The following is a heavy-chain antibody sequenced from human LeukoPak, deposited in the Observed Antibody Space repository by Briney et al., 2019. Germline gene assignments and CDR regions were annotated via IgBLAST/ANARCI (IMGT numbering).Heavy chain of an antibody. D-gene: IGHD3-16*01. V-gene: IGHV4-59*08. CDR1: GGSISGTYY. CDR3: ARRWVYDKRAFDA. Sequence: SETLSLTCTVSGGSISGTYYWRWIRPPPGKGLEWIGYIYYTGTTDSNPSLKSRVTISLDTSKNQFSLNLSSVTAADTAVYYCARRWVYDKRAFDAWGQGTMVTVSS. CDR2: IYYTGTT. J-gene: IGHJ3*01.